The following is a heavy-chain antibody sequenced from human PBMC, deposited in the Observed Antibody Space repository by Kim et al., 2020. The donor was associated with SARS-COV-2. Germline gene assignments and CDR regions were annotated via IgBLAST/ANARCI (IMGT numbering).Heavy chain of an antibody. V-gene: IGHV1-2*06. CDR3: AGESGAFYGLDY. D-gene: IGHD1-26*01. CDR2: LSPNSGST. Sequence: ASVKVSCKAAGFTFTGYYLQWMRQAPGQGLEWMGRLSPNSGSTKYPQRFQGRFTMTRDTSISTAYMEVSRLRSDDRPIYYCAGESGAFYGLDYWGQRTLLTASS. J-gene: IGHJ4*02. CDR1: GFTFTGYY.